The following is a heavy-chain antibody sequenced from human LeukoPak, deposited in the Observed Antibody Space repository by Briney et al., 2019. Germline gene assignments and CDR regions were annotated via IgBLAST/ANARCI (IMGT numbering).Heavy chain of an antibody. J-gene: IGHJ5*02. Sequence: SETLSLTCTVSGGSISSGDYYWSWIRQPPGKGLEWIGYIYYSGSTYYNPSLKSRVTISIDTSKNQFSLKLSSVTAADTAVYYCARSGYSYASYWFDPWGQGTLVTVSS. CDR3: ARSGYSYASYWFDP. CDR2: IYYSGST. CDR1: GGSISSGDYY. V-gene: IGHV4-30-4*02. D-gene: IGHD5-18*01.